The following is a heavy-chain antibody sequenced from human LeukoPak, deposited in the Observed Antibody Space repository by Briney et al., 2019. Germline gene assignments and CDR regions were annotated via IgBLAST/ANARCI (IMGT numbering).Heavy chain of an antibody. Sequence: SETLSLTCAVYGGSFSGYYWSWIRQPPGKGLEWIGEINHSGSTNYNPSLKSRVTISVDTSKNQFSLKLSSGTAADTAVYYCARRYIVVSTYNWFDPWGQGTLVTVSS. J-gene: IGHJ5*02. D-gene: IGHD3-22*01. CDR2: INHSGST. CDR1: GGSFSGYY. V-gene: IGHV4-34*01. CDR3: ARRYIVVSTYNWFDP.